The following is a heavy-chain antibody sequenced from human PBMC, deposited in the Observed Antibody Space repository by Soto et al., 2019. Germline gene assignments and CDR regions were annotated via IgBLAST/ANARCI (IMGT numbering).Heavy chain of an antibody. CDR1: GGSISSYY. CDR2: ISYSGNT. V-gene: IGHV4-59*01. Sequence: SETLSLTCTVSGGSISSYYWSWIRQPPGKGLEWIGYISYSGNTNYNPSLKRRVTMSVDTSKNQFSLKLSSVTAADTAVYYCARDSSLHYYYGMDVWGQGTTVTVSS. J-gene: IGHJ6*02. D-gene: IGHD6-13*01. CDR3: ARDSSLHYYYGMDV.